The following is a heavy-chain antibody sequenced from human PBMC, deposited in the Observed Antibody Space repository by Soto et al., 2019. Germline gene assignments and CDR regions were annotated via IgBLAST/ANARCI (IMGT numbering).Heavy chain of an antibody. V-gene: IGHV1-46*01. D-gene: IGHD2-15*01. CDR1: GYTFTSYY. CDR3: ARDIYCSGGSCPPALDAFDI. J-gene: IGHJ3*02. CDR2: INPSGGST. Sequence: ASVKVSCKASGYTFTSYYMHWVRQAPGQGLEWMGIINPSGGSTSYAQKFQGRVTMTRDTSTSTVYMELSSLRSEDTAVYYCARDIYCSGGSCPPALDAFDIWGQGTMVTVSS.